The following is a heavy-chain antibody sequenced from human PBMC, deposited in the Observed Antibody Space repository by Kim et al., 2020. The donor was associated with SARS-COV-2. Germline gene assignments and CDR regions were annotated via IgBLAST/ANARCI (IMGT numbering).Heavy chain of an antibody. CDR3: ARQRKGELLNYFDY. D-gene: IGHD3-10*01. CDR2: IYPGDSDT. CDR1: GYTFSSYW. Sequence: GESLKISCKGSGYTFSSYWIGWVRQMPGKGLEWMGIIYPGDSDTRYSPSFQGQITISADKSNSTAYLQWSSLKASDTAMFYCARQRKGELLNYFDYWGLGTPVTVSS. J-gene: IGHJ4*02. V-gene: IGHV5-51*01.